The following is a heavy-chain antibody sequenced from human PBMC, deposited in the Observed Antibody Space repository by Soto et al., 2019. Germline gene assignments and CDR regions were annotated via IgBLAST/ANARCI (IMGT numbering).Heavy chain of an antibody. CDR1: GYTFTGYY. V-gene: IGHV1-2*04. Sequence: ASVKVSCKASGYTFTGYYMHWVRQAPGQGLEWMGWINPNSGGTNYAQKFQGWVTMTRDTSTSTAYMELSRLRSDDTAVYYCARELAVTTRRDYGMDVWGQGTTVTVSS. J-gene: IGHJ6*02. CDR2: INPNSGGT. D-gene: IGHD4-17*01. CDR3: ARELAVTTRRDYGMDV.